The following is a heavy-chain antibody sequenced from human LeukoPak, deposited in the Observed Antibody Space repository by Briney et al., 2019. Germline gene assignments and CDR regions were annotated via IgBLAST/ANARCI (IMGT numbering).Heavy chain of an antibody. J-gene: IGHJ4*02. CDR2: IYSGGST. V-gene: IGHV3-53*01. CDR1: GFTVSSDS. Sequence: GGSVRHSCTVSGFTVSSDSMSWVRKAPGKGLEWVSFIYSGGSTHYSDSVKGRFTISRDNSKNTLYLQMNSLRAEDTAVYYCARRAGAYSHPYDYWGQGTLVTVSS. D-gene: IGHD4/OR15-4a*01. CDR3: ARRAGAYSHPYDY.